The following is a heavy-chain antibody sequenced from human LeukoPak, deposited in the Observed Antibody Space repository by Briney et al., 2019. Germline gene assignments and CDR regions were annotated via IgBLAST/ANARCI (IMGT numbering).Heavy chain of an antibody. Sequence: GGSLRHSCVASGFSFSTSAMHWVRQAPGKGLEWVTILSNDGSYTYYADSVKGRFTVSRDNSKNTLFLEMDSLRPEDTATYFCARDRKSGGGTALEDWGQGTLVTVSS. J-gene: IGHJ4*02. CDR3: ARDRKSGGGTALED. D-gene: IGHD2-15*01. V-gene: IGHV3-30*04. CDR2: LSNDGSYT. CDR1: GFSFSTSA.